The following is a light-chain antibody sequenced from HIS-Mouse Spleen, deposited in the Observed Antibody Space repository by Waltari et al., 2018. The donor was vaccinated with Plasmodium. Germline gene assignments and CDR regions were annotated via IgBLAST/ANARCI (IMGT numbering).Light chain of an antibody. CDR2: GAS. CDR3: QQYNSWSFT. CDR1: QSVSSN. V-gene: IGKV3-15*01. J-gene: IGKJ3*01. Sequence: EIVMTQSPATLSVSPGERATLSCRASQSVSSNLAWYQQKPGQAPRLLIYGASTWATGVPARFSGSGSGTEFTLTISSLQSEDFAVYYCQQYNSWSFTFGPGTKVEIK.